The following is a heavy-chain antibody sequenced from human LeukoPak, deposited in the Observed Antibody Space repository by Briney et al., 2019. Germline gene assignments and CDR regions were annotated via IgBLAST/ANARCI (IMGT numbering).Heavy chain of an antibody. V-gene: IGHV4-34*01. CDR1: GGSFSGYY. Sequence: SETLSLTCAVYGGSFSGYYWSWIRQPPGKGLEWIGEINHSGSTNYNPSLKSRVTISVDTSKNQFSLKLSSVTAADTAVYYCARCRRYGPYYYYYYGMDIWGHGTTVTVSS. J-gene: IGHJ6*02. CDR2: INHSGST. D-gene: IGHD1-1*01. CDR3: ARCRRYGPYYYYYYGMDI.